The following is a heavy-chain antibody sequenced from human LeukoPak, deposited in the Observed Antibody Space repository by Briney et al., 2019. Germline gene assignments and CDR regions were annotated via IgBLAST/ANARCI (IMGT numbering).Heavy chain of an antibody. CDR2: IYYSGST. CDR3: ARDLAAGGAFDI. V-gene: IGHV4-31*03. D-gene: IGHD1-26*01. J-gene: IGHJ3*02. Sequence: PSQTLSLTCTVSGGSISSGGYYWSWIRQHPGKGLEWIGYIYYSGSTYYNPSLKSRVTISVDTSKNQFPLKLSSVTAADTAVYYCARDLAAGGAFDIWGQGTMVTVSS. CDR1: GGSISSGGYY.